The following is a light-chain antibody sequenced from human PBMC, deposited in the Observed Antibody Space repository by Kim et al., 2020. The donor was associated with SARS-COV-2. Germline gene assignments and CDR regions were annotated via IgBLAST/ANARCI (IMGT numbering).Light chain of an antibody. CDR3: CSYAGSSTYV. V-gene: IGLV2-23*01. CDR1: SREVGSDNL. J-gene: IGLJ1*01. Sequence: GQSITISCTRSSREVGSDNLVSWYQQHPGKAPKVMIYDGSERPSGVSNRFSGSKSGNTASLTISGLQAEDEADYYCCSYAGSSTYVFGTGTKVTVL. CDR2: DGS.